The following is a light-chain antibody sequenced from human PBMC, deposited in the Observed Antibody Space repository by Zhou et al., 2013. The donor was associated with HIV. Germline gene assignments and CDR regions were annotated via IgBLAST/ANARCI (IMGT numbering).Light chain of an antibody. Sequence: AIPLTQSPSSLSASVGDRISITCRASQGASSSVAWYQQKPGRAPKLLIYDVSSLGSGVPSRFSGSGSGTNFTLTISSLQPEDFATYYCQQANSFPLTFGGGTKVEIK. V-gene: IGKV1-13*02. J-gene: IGKJ4*01. CDR1: QGASSS. CDR3: QQANSFPLT. CDR2: DVS.